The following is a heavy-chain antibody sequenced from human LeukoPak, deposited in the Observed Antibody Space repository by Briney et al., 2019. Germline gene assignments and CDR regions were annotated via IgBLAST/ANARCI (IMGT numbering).Heavy chain of an antibody. V-gene: IGHV4-38-2*01. Sequence: PSETLSLTCAVSGYSISSGYYWGWIRQPPGKGLEWIGSIYHSGSTYYNPSLKSRVTISVDTSKNQFSLKLSSVTAADTAVYYRVRVEYCSSPNCYIGGYYWGQGTPGTVSS. J-gene: IGHJ4*02. CDR2: IYHSGST. CDR1: GYSISSGYY. CDR3: VRVEYCSSPNCYIGGYY. D-gene: IGHD2-2*02.